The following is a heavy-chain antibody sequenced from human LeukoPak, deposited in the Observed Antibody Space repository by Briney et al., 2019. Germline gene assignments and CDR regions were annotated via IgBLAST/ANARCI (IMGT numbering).Heavy chain of an antibody. CDR1: GYTFTSYD. V-gene: IGHV1-69*04. CDR2: IIPILGIA. J-gene: IGHJ4*02. CDR3: AIPVDYSGYDDDY. D-gene: IGHD5-12*01. Sequence: GASVKVSCKASGYTFTSYDISWVRQAPGQGLEWMGRIIPILGIANYAQKFQGRVTITADKSTSTAYMELSSLRSEDTAVYYCAIPVDYSGYDDDYWGQGTLVTVSS.